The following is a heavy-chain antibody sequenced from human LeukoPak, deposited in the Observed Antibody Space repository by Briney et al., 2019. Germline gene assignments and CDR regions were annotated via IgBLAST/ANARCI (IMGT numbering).Heavy chain of an antibody. CDR1: GYTFTGYY. CDR2: INPNSGGT. J-gene: IGHJ4*02. V-gene: IGHV1-2*02. D-gene: IGHD3-22*01. Sequence: GASVKVSCKASGYTFTGYYMHWVRQAPGQGLEWMGWINPNSGGTNYAQKFQGRVTMTRDTSISTAYMELSRLRSDDTAVYYCARDPYYYDSSGYYRVFDYWGQGTLVTVSS. CDR3: ARDPYYYDSSGYYRVFDY.